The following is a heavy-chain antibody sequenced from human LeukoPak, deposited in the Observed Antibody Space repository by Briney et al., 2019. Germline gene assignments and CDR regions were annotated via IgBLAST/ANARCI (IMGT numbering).Heavy chain of an antibody. CDR3: ARALSGYASSLGY. Sequence: GGSLRLSCAASGFTFSSYWMRWVRQAPGKGLVWVSRINNDGITNDADSVRGRFSISRDNAKNTVYLQMNSLRVEDTAVYYCARALSGYASSLGYWGQGTLVTVSA. D-gene: IGHD6-6*01. CDR1: GFTFSSYW. J-gene: IGHJ4*02. CDR2: INNDGIT. V-gene: IGHV3-74*01.